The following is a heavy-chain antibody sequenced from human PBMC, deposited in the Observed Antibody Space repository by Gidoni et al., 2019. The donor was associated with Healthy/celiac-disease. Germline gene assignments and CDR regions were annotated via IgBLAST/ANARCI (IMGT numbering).Heavy chain of an antibody. J-gene: IGHJ6*02. CDR1: GLTFSSYG. Sequence: QVQLVESGGGVVQPGRSLRLSCAASGLTFSSYGLHWVRQAPGKGLGWVAVISYDGSNKYYADSVKGRFTISRDNSKNTLYPQMNSLRAEDTAVYYCAKDDCSSTSCLNYYYYGMDVWGQGTTVTVSS. CDR2: ISYDGSNK. CDR3: AKDDCSSTSCLNYYYYGMDV. V-gene: IGHV3-30*18. D-gene: IGHD2-2*01.